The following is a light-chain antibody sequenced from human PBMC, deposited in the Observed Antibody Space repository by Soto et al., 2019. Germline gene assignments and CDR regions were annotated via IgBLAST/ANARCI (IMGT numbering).Light chain of an antibody. V-gene: IGKV3-11*01. CDR2: DAS. J-gene: IGKJ5*01. CDR3: QQRSNWPIT. CDR1: QSVSIS. Sequence: EIVLAQSPATPFLYTGERATLSCRASQSVSISLAWYQQKPGQAPRLLIYDASNRATGVPARFSGSGSGTDFTLTVSSLEPEDFAAYYCQQRSNWPITFGQGTRLEI.